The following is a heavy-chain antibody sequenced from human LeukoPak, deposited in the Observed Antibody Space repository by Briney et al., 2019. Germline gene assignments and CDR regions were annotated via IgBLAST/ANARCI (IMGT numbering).Heavy chain of an antibody. CDR1: GYSISSGYY. J-gene: IGHJ4*02. D-gene: IGHD3-22*01. V-gene: IGHV4-38-2*01. CDR2: ISHSGST. Sequence: TSETLSLTYAVSGYSISSGYYWGWIRQPPGKGLEWIGSISHSGSTYYNPSLKSRLTISIDTSKNQFSLKLSSVTAADTAVYYCASGWGDSRGFYANFDYWGQGTLVTVSS. CDR3: ASGWGDSRGFYANFDY.